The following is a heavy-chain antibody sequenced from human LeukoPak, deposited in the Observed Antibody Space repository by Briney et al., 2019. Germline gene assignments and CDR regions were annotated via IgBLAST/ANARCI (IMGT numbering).Heavy chain of an antibody. CDR1: GGSISSGDYY. CDR2: IYYSGST. CDR3: ARGPHYYYYGMDV. J-gene: IGHJ6*02. V-gene: IGHV4-30-4*01. Sequence: PSETLSLTCTVSGGSISSGDYYWSWIRQPPGKSLEWIGYIYYSGSTYYNPSLKSRVTISVDTSKNQLSLKLSSVTAADTAVYYCARGPHYYYYGMDVWGQGTTVTVSS.